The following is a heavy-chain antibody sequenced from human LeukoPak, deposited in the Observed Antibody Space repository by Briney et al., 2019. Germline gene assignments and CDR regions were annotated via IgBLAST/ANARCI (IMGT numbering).Heavy chain of an antibody. CDR2: IYSGGST. D-gene: IGHD3-10*01. V-gene: IGHV3-53*01. CDR3: ARGPYGSGSYYFDY. CDR1: GFTVSSNY. J-gene: IGHJ4*02. Sequence: GRSLRLSCAASGFTVSSNYMSWVRQAPGRGLEWVSVIYSGGSTYYADSVKGRFTISRDNSKNTLYLQMNGLRAEDTAVYYCARGPYGSGSYYFDYWGQGTLVTVSS.